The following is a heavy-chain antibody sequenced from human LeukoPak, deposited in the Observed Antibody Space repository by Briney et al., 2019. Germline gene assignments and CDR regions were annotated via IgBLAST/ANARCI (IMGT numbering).Heavy chain of an antibody. Sequence: ASVKVSCKASGYTFTGYYMHWVRQAPGQGLEWMAWINPNSGGTNYAQKFQGRVTMTRDTSISTAYMELSRLRSDDTAVYYCARDQGYCSSTSCSFDYWGQGTLVTVSS. CDR1: GYTFTGYY. D-gene: IGHD2-2*01. J-gene: IGHJ4*02. V-gene: IGHV1-2*02. CDR3: ARDQGYCSSTSCSFDY. CDR2: INPNSGGT.